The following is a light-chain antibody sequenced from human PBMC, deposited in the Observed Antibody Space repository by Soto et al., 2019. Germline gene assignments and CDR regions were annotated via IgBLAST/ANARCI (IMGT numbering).Light chain of an antibody. CDR3: FLSYSGPGV. CDR1: TGSVTSDHY. J-gene: IGLJ2*01. V-gene: IGLV7-46*01. CDR2: DTS. Sequence: QTVVTQEPSLTVSPGGTVTLTCGSSTGSVTSDHYPYWFQQRPGQAPRTLIYDTSNKHSWTPARFSGSLLGGKAALTLSGARLEDGGAYYSFLSYSGPGVFGGGPKLTVL.